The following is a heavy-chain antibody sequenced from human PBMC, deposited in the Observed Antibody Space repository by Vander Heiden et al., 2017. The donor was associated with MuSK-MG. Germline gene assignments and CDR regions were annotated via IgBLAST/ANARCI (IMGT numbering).Heavy chain of an antibody. CDR1: GFSFSDYY. J-gene: IGHJ5*02. CDR2: ISMSGTTI. V-gene: IGHV3-11*01. CDR3: ARLAHDWFDP. Sequence: QVQLVEPGGGLVKPRGSLRLSCAASGFSFSDYYMSWIRQAPGKGLEWISYISMSGTTIYYADSVKGRFTISRDNAKNSLYLQMNSLRVEDTAVYYCARLAHDWFDPWGQGNLVTVSS.